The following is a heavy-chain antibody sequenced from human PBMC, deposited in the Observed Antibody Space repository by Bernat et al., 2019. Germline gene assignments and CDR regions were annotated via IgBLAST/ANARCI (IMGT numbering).Heavy chain of an antibody. V-gene: IGHV3-23*01. CDR1: GFTFSSYA. CDR2: ISGSGGST. D-gene: IGHD4-17*01. CDR3: AKIAYYGDWYSYYYGMDV. Sequence: EVQLLESGGGLVQPGGSLRLSCAASGFTFSSYAMSWVRQAPGKGLEWVSAISGSGGSTYYADSVKGRFTISSDNSKNTLYLQMNSLRAEDTAVYYCAKIAYYGDWYSYYYGMDVWGQGTTVTVSS. J-gene: IGHJ6*02.